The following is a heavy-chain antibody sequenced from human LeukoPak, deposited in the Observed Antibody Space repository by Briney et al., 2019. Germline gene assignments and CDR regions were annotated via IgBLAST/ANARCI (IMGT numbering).Heavy chain of an antibody. Sequence: GGSLRLSCAASGFSFSDSEMNWVRQAPGKGLEWVSYISSGGRTIYYADSVKGRFTISRDNAKNSLYLQMNSLRAEDTAIYYCARGALINYWGQGTLVTVPS. CDR1: GFSFSDSE. CDR3: ARGALINY. V-gene: IGHV3-48*03. CDR2: ISSGGRTI. D-gene: IGHD3-22*01. J-gene: IGHJ4*02.